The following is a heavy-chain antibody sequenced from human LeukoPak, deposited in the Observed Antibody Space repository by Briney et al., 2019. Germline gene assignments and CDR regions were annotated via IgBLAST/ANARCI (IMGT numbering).Heavy chain of an antibody. D-gene: IGHD3-22*01. V-gene: IGHV1-69*01. J-gene: IGHJ4*02. CDR1: GGTFSSYA. CDR3: ARADLYYDSSGYYFDY. CDR2: IIPIFGTA. Sequence: SVKVSCKASGGTFSSYAISWVRQAPGQGLEWMGGIIPIFGTANYAQKFQGRVTITADESTSTAYMELSSLRSEDTAVYYCARADLYYDSSGYYFDYWAREPWSPSPQ.